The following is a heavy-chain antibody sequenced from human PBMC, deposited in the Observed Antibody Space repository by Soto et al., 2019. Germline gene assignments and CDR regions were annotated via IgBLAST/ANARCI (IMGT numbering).Heavy chain of an antibody. CDR2: IYWNDDD. Sequence: QITLKESGPTLVMPTQTLTLTCSFSGFSLSTTTVGVGWIRQPPGKALEWLTIIYWNDDDYYSPSLRSRLSITKDTSKNQVVLRMTDMDPLDTATYYCAHALFYADSDSSFDLWGRGSLVTVSS. J-gene: IGHJ2*01. V-gene: IGHV2-5*01. D-gene: IGHD3-16*01. CDR1: GFSLSTTTVG. CDR3: AHALFYADSDSSFDL.